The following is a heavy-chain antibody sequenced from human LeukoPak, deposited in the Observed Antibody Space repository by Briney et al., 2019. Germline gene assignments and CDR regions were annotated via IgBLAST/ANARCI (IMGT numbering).Heavy chain of an antibody. V-gene: IGHV3-48*03. CDR3: AREYSGVFDY. CDR1: AFTFSNFE. Sequence: GGSLRLSCAASAFTFSNFEMNWVRQAPRKGLEWISYISSRSTTIFYADSVKGRFTISRDNAKNSLYLQMNSLRAEDTAVYYCAREYSGVFDYWGQGTLVTVSS. D-gene: IGHD5-12*01. J-gene: IGHJ4*02. CDR2: ISSRSTTI.